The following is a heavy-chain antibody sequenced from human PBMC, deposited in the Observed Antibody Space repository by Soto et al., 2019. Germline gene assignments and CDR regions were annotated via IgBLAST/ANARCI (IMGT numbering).Heavy chain of an antibody. D-gene: IGHD3-10*01. CDR1: GYTFTGYY. V-gene: IGHV1-2*04. J-gene: IGHJ5*02. CDR3: ARGQVWFGELLSSWFDP. Sequence: QVQLVQSGAEVKKPGASVKVSCKASGYTFTGYYMHWVRQAPGQGLEWMGWINPNSGGTNYAQKFQGWVTMTRDTSISTAYMELGRLRSDDTAVYYCARGQVWFGELLSSWFDPWGQGTLVTVSS. CDR2: INPNSGGT.